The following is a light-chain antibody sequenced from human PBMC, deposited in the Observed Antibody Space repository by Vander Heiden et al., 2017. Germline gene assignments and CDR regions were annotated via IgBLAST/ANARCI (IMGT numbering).Light chain of an antibody. CDR1: QTVSSR. Sequence: VSASGGDTVTIACRASQTVSSRVAWYQLRPGEAPKFLIYGTSILERGVPSRFSGSGSGTHFSLTINNLQPEDFAIYYCQQAYSFPPTFGGGTKVEIK. J-gene: IGKJ4*01. V-gene: IGKV1D-12*01. CDR3: QQAYSFPPT. CDR2: GTS.